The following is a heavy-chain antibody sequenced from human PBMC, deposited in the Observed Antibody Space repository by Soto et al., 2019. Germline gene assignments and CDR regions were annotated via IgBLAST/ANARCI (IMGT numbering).Heavy chain of an antibody. CDR1: GGSISSYY. CDR2: IYYSGST. Sequence: SETLSLTCTVSGGSISSYYWSWIRQLPGKGLEWIGYIYYSGSTNYNPSLKSRVTISVDTSKNQFSLKLSSVTAADTAVYYCARARLSRSWWFDPWGQGTLVTVSS. CDR3: ARARLSRSWWFDP. D-gene: IGHD3-10*01. V-gene: IGHV4-59*01. J-gene: IGHJ5*02.